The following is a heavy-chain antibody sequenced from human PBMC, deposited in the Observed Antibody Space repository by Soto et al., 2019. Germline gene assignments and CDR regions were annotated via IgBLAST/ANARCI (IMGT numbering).Heavy chain of an antibody. CDR1: GYTFTSYG. Sequence: QVRLVQSGAEVKKPGASVKVSCKASGYTFTSYGISWVRQAPGQGLEWMGWISAYNGNTNYAQKLQGRVTMTTDTSTSTAYMELMSLRSDDTAVYYCARDAGVIAVLGYYYYYGIDVWGQGTTVTVSS. CDR3: ARDAGVIAVLGYYYYYGIDV. J-gene: IGHJ6*02. D-gene: IGHD6-19*01. CDR2: ISAYNGNT. V-gene: IGHV1-18*01.